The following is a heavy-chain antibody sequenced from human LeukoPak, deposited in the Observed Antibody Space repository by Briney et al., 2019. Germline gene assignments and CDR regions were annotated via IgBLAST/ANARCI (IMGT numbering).Heavy chain of an antibody. Sequence: GRSLRLSRAASGFTFSSYGMHWVRQAPGKGLEWVAFIRYDGSNKYYADSVKGRFTISRDNSKNTLNLQMNSLRAEDTAVYYCAKVGGGIVTSWGQGTLVTVSS. CDR1: GFTFSSYG. CDR2: IRYDGSNK. D-gene: IGHD2-15*01. V-gene: IGHV3-30*02. CDR3: AKVGGGIVTS. J-gene: IGHJ4*02.